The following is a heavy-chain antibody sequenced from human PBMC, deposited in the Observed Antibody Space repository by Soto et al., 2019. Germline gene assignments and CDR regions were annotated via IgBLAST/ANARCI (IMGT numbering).Heavy chain of an antibody. CDR1: GFPFSTTD. J-gene: IGHJ4*02. V-gene: IGHV3-74*01. CDR3: ARAYYYDTSGFWGFDY. D-gene: IGHD3-22*01. CDR2: INSDGRST. Sequence: PGGSLRLSCAASGFPFSTTDMSWVRQAPGKGLEWVSTINSDGRSTTYADSVKGRFTISRDNAKNTLYLQMNSLRAEDTAVYYCARAYYYDTSGFWGFDYWGQGTLVTVSS.